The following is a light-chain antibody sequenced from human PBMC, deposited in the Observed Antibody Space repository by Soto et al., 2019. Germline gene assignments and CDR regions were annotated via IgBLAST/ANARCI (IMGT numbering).Light chain of an antibody. J-gene: IGKJ1*01. CDR3: QQLNSYPRT. CDR2: AAS. CDR1: QGISSY. Sequence: DSQLTQSPSFLSASVGYRVTITCGASQGISSYLAWYQQKPGKAPKLLIYAASTLQSGVPSRFSGSGSGTEFTLTISSLQPEDFATYYCQQLNSYPRTFGQGTKVDIK. V-gene: IGKV1-9*01.